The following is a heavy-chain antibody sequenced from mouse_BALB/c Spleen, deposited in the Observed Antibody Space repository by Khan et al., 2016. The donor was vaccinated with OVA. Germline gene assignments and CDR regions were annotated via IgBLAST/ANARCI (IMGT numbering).Heavy chain of an antibody. CDR1: GFTFSTYG. Sequence: EVQLVESGGDVVKPGGSLKLSCAASGFTFSTYGMSWVRQTPDKRLEWVATVSTGGHYTYYPDTVKGRFTISRDNAKNTLYLHMNSLKSEDTAMFYCARLAYYYDSEGCAYWGQGTLGTVSS. CDR2: VSTGGHYT. V-gene: IGHV5-6*01. J-gene: IGHJ3*01. CDR3: ARLAYYYDSEGCAY. D-gene: IGHD1-1*01.